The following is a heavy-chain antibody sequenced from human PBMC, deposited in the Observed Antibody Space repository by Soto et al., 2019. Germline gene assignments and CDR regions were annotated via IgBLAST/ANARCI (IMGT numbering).Heavy chain of an antibody. D-gene: IGHD1-26*01. V-gene: IGHV3-30*18. CDR2: ISYDGSNK. Sequence: SLRLSCAASGFTFSSYGVHWVRQAPGKGLEWVAVISYDGSNKYYADSVKGRFTISRDNSKNTLYLQMNSLRAEDTAVYYCAKDLGALIVGATGGPAFDIWGQGTMVTVS. CDR1: GFTFSSYG. J-gene: IGHJ3*02. CDR3: AKDLGALIVGATGGPAFDI.